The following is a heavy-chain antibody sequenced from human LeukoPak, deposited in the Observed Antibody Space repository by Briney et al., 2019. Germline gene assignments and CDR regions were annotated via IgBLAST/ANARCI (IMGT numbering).Heavy chain of an antibody. V-gene: IGHV4-30-2*01. CDR1: GGSISSGGYS. Sequence: SETLSLTCAVSGGSISSGGYSWSWIRQPPGKGLEWIGYIYHSGSTYYNPSLKSRVTISVDRSKNQFSLKLSSVTAADTAVYYWARSHPKGPPDYWGQGTLVTVSS. J-gene: IGHJ4*02. CDR3: ARSHPKGPPDY. CDR2: IYHSGST.